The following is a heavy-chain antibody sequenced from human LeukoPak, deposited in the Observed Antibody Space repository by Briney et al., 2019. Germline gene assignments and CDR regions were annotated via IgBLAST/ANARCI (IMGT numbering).Heavy chain of an antibody. CDR1: GFTFSSYS. J-gene: IGHJ4*02. CDR2: ISSSSSYI. CDR3: ARDRAAAGIPSDY. V-gene: IGHV3-21*01. D-gene: IGHD6-13*01. Sequence: GGSLRVSCAASGFTFSSYSMNWVRQAPGRGLEGVSSISSSSSYIYYADSVKGRFTISRDNGKNSLYLQMNSLRAEDTAVYYCARDRAAAGIPSDYWGQGTLVTVSS.